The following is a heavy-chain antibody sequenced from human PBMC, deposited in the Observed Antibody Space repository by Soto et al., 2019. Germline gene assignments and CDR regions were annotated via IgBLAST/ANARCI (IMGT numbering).Heavy chain of an antibody. CDR3: SKDNSYYDFWSGLSDAFDI. Sequence: GGSLRLSCAASGFTFSSYAMSWVRQAPGKGLEWVSAISGSGGSTYYADSVKGRFTISRDNSKNTLYLQMNSLRAEDTAVYYCSKDNSYYDFWSGLSDAFDIWGQGTMVTVSS. V-gene: IGHV3-23*01. J-gene: IGHJ3*02. D-gene: IGHD3-3*01. CDR2: ISGSGGST. CDR1: GFTFSSYA.